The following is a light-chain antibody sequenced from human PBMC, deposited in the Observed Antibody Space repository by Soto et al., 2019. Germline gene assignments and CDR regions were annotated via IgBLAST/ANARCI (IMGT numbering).Light chain of an antibody. V-gene: IGLV2-8*01. Sequence: QSVLTQPPSASGSPGHSVTISCTGTSSDVGGYNYVSWYQQHPGKAPKLMIYEVNKRPSGVPDRFSGSKSGNTASLTVSGLQAEDEADYYCSSYADSNIVVFGRRTKVTVL. CDR1: SSDVGGYNY. J-gene: IGLJ2*01. CDR2: EVN. CDR3: SSYADSNIVV.